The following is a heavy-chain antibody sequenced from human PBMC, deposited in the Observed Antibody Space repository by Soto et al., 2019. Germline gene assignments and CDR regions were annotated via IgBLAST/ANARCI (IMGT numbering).Heavy chain of an antibody. CDR2: IIPMFGTP. CDR3: ARARNVAEFNDYGGNYHGFDI. CDR1: GGSVNSHA. D-gene: IGHD4-17*01. Sequence: QVQLEQSGAEVKKAGSSVKVSCKAFGGSVNSHAISWVRQAPGQGLEWMGGIIPMFGTPTYAQKFQAGVTISADESTSTVYLDLSSLRSEDTAVYYCARARNVAEFNDYGGNYHGFDIWGQGTRVTVSS. J-gene: IGHJ3*02. V-gene: IGHV1-69*19.